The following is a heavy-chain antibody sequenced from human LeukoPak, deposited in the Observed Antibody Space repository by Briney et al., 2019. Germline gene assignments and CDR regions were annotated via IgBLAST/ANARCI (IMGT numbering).Heavy chain of an antibody. V-gene: IGHV3-21*01. Sequence: GGSLRLSCAASGFTFSSYSMSWVRQAPGKGLEWVSSISDNSYWNYYADSVEGRFFISRDNAKNSLYLQMNSLRAEDTAVYYCANHLACGSTSCPPFDDWGQGTLVTASS. CDR1: GFTFSSYS. D-gene: IGHD2-2*01. J-gene: IGHJ4*02. CDR3: ANHLACGSTSCPPFDD. CDR2: ISDNSYWN.